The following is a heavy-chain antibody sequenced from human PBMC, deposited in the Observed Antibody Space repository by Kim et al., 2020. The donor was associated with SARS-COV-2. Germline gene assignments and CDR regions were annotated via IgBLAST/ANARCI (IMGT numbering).Heavy chain of an antibody. CDR2: IIPILGIA. CDR3: ARGQRYSYGRNYYYYYGMDV. CDR1: GGTFSSYA. J-gene: IGHJ6*02. Sequence: SVKVSCKASGGTFSSYAISWVRQAPGQGLEWMGRIIPILGIANYAQKFQGRVTITADKSTSTAYMELSSLRSEDTAVYYCARGQRYSYGRNYYYYYGMDVWGQGPTVTVSS. D-gene: IGHD5-18*01. V-gene: IGHV1-69*04.